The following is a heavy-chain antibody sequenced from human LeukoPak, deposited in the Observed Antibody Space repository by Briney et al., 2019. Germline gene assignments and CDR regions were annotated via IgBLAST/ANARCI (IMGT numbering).Heavy chain of an antibody. D-gene: IGHD3-3*01. V-gene: IGHV4-59*01. J-gene: IGHJ4*02. CDR3: ARTPYDFWSGYYIFDY. CDR1: GGSISSYY. Sequence: PSETLSLTCTVSGGSISSYYWSWLRQPPGKGLEWIGYIYYSGSTNYNPSLKSRVTISVDTSKNQFSLKLSSVTAADTAVYYCARTPYDFWSGYYIFDYWGQGTLVTVSS. CDR2: IYYSGST.